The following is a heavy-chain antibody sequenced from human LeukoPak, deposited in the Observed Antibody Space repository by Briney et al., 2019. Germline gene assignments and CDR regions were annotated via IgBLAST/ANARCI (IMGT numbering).Heavy chain of an antibody. CDR3: ASGSIAAAGTVDY. D-gene: IGHD6-13*01. CDR2: ISSSGSTI. Sequence: GGSLRLSCVASGFTFSDYYMSWIRQAPGKGLEWVSYISSSGSTIYYADSVKGRFTISRDNAKNSLYLQMNSLRAEDTAVYYCASGSIAAAGTVDYWGQGTLVTVSS. J-gene: IGHJ4*02. CDR1: GFTFSDYY. V-gene: IGHV3-11*01.